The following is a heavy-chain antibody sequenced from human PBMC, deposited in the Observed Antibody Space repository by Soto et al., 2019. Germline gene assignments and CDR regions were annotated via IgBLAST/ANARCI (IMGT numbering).Heavy chain of an antibody. D-gene: IGHD5-18*01. J-gene: IGHJ4*02. Sequence: LSLTCAVSGYSISSGYYWGWIRQPPGKGLEWIGSIYHSGSTYYNPSLKSRVTISVDTSKNQFSLKLSSVTAADTAVYYCARARIQLWSRRGYYFDYWGQGTLVTVSS. CDR2: IYHSGST. V-gene: IGHV4-38-2*01. CDR3: ARARIQLWSRRGYYFDY. CDR1: GYSISSGYY.